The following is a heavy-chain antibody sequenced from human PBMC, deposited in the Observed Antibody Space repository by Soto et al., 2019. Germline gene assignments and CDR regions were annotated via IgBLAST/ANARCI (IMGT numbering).Heavy chain of an antibody. J-gene: IGHJ6*02. CDR2: IWYDGSNK. CDR3: ARDGPQKYCTNGVCYPRGYYYYYGMDV. V-gene: IGHV3-33*01. Sequence: QVQLVESGGGVVQPGRSLRLSCAASGFTFSSYGMHWVRQAPGKGLEWVAVIWYDGSNKYYADSVKGRFTISRDNSKNTLYLQMNSLRAEDTAVYYCARDGPQKYCTNGVCYPRGYYYYYGMDVWGQGTTVTVSS. D-gene: IGHD2-8*01. CDR1: GFTFSSYG.